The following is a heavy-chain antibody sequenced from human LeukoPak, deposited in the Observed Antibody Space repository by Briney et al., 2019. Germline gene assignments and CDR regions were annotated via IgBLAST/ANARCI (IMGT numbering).Heavy chain of an antibody. D-gene: IGHD2-2*01. Sequence: GGSLRLSCAASGFTFSSYWMSWVRQAPGKGLEWVANIKQDGSEKYYVDSVKGRFTISRDNAKNSLYLQMNSLRAEDTAVYYCAGRHCSSTSCFYYYYYMDVWGKGTTVTVSS. CDR1: GFTFSSYW. CDR2: IKQDGSEK. CDR3: AGRHCSSTSCFYYYYYMDV. V-gene: IGHV3-7*01. J-gene: IGHJ6*03.